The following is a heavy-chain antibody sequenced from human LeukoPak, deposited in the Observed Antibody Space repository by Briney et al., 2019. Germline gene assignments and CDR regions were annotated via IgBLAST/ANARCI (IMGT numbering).Heavy chain of an antibody. Sequence: ASVKVSCTVSGYTLTELSMHWVRQAPGKGLEWMGGFDPEDGETIYAQKFQGRVTMTEDTSTDTAYMELSSLRSEDTAVYYCATGGNCSSTSCYLRTGFDPWGQGTLVTVSS. CDR1: GYTLTELS. J-gene: IGHJ5*02. CDR3: ATGGNCSSTSCYLRTGFDP. CDR2: FDPEDGET. V-gene: IGHV1-24*01. D-gene: IGHD2-2*01.